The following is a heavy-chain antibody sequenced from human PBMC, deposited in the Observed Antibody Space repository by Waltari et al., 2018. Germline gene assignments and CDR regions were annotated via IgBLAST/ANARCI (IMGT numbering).Heavy chain of an antibody. Sequence: QVQLQESGPGLVKPSQTLSLTCTVSGGSISSGGYYCRWIRQHPGTGLAWIGYIYYSGSTYYTPSLKSRVTIAVDTSKNQFSLKLSSLTAADTAVYYWARDTPINSDLTVWGKGTTVTVSS. CDR3: ARDTPINSDLTV. D-gene: IGHD3-3*01. CDR1: GGSISSGGYY. J-gene: IGHJ6*04. V-gene: IGHV4-31*03. CDR2: IYYSGST.